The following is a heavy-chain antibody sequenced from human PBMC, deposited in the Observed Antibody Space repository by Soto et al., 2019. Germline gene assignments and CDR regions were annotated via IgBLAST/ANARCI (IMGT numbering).Heavy chain of an antibody. CDR3: ARGRHSYYVMDF. CDR2: TSHMSKWFH. J-gene: IGHJ6*02. V-gene: IGHV6-1*01. CDR1: GDSVSRISAA. Sequence: PSQTLSLTCAISGDSVSRISAAWNWIRQSPSRGLEWLGRTSHMSKWFHEYAESVKSRITINSDIAKNQFSLQLNSVTPEDTAVYYCARGRHSYYVMDFWGQGFSVTVSS.